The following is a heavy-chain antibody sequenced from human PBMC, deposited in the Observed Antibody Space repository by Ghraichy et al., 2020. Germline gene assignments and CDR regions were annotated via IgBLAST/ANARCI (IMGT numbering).Heavy chain of an antibody. Sequence: SETLSLTCTVSGGSISSGGYYWSWIRQHPGKGLEWIGYIYYSGSTYYNPSLKSRVTISVDTSKNQFSLKLSSVTAADTAVYYCARAGGITMVQGVINNGGAFDIWGQGTMVTVSS. J-gene: IGHJ3*02. D-gene: IGHD3-10*01. CDR3: ARAGGITMVQGVINNGGAFDI. CDR1: GGSISSGGYY. V-gene: IGHV4-31*03. CDR2: IYYSGST.